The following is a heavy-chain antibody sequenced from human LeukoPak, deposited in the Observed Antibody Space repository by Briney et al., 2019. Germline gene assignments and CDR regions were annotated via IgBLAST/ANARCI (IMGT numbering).Heavy chain of an antibody. Sequence: ASVKVSCKASGYTFTGYYMHWVRQAPGQGLEWMGWINPNSGGTNYAQKFQGRVTMTRDTSISTAYMELSRLRSDDTAVYYRALLTGATSWVDYWGQGTLVTVSS. J-gene: IGHJ4*02. CDR2: INPNSGGT. D-gene: IGHD1-7*01. V-gene: IGHV1-2*02. CDR3: ALLTGATSWVDY. CDR1: GYTFTGYY.